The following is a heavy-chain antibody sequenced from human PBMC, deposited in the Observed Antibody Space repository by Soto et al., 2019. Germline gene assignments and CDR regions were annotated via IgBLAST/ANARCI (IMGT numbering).Heavy chain of an antibody. V-gene: IGHV4-38-2*02. D-gene: IGHD6-19*01. CDR3: ARVHVKVVPGSTFDY. J-gene: IGHJ4*01. Sequence: SETLSLTCTVSCYSISSGSYWAWLRPPPGKGPEWIASIYHGGTTFYNPSLKSRITISVDTSNNQFSVKLTSVTAADTAVYYCARVHVKVVPGSTFDYSGHGALVTLSS. CDR1: CYSISSGSY. CDR2: IYHGGTT.